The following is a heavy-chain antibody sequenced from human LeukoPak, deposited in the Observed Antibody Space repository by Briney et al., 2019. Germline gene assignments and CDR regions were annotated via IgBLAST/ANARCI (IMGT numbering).Heavy chain of an antibody. D-gene: IGHD1-26*01. CDR3: ARLIVGATLDY. CDR1: GYSISSGYY. Sequence: PSETLSLTCTVSGYSISSGYYWGWIRQPPGKGLEWIGSIYHSGSTYHNPSLKSRVTISVDTSKNQFSLKLSSVTAADTAVYYCARLIVGATLDYWGQGTLVTVSS. V-gene: IGHV4-38-2*02. J-gene: IGHJ4*02. CDR2: IYHSGST.